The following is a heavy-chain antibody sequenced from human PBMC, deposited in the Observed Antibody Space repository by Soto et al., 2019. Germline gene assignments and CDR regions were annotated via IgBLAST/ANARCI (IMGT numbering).Heavy chain of an antibody. CDR3: AKDSGAGGDDY. Sequence: EVYLLESGGGLVQPGGSLRLSCAASGFTFSSYTMNWVRQAPGKGLEWVSAIRSSDGSTYYADSVKGRFTISRDNSRNTLYLQMSSLRVEDTAVYYCAKDSGAGGDDYWGQGTLVTVSS. CDR2: IRSSDGST. V-gene: IGHV3-23*01. J-gene: IGHJ4*02. CDR1: GFTFSSYT. D-gene: IGHD7-27*01.